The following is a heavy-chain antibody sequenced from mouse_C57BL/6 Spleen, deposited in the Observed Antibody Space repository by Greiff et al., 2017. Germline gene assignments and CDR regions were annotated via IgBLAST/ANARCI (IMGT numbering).Heavy chain of an antibody. J-gene: IGHJ2*01. CDR2: IYPGDGDT. CDR1: GYAFSSYW. V-gene: IGHV1-80*01. Sequence: QVQLQHSGAELVKPGASVKISCKASGYAFSSYWMNWVKQRPGKGLEWIGQIYPGDGDTNYNGKFKGKATLTADKSSSTAYMQLSSLTSEEAAVYFCARGVGRNVDYWGQGTTLTVSS. CDR3: ARGVGRNVDY.